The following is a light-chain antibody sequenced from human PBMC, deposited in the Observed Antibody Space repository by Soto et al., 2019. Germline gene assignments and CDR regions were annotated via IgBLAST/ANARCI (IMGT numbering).Light chain of an antibody. CDR2: GAS. CDR3: QQYGSSRTWT. CDR1: QSVSSTY. Sequence: EIVLTQSPGTLSLSPGERATLSCRASQSVSSTYLIWYQQKPGQAPRLLIYGASSRATGIPDRFSGSGSGTDFTLTISRLEPEDFAVYYCQQYGSSRTWTFGQGTKVDIK. V-gene: IGKV3-20*01. J-gene: IGKJ1*01.